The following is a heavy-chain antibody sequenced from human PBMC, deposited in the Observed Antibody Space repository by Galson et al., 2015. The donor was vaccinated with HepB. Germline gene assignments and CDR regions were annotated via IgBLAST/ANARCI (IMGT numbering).Heavy chain of an antibody. J-gene: IGHJ4*02. CDR3: AKRGPGYCSSTTCYKSFDY. CDR1: GFSFSSYA. Sequence: SLSLSCAAPGFSFSSYAMGWVRQAPGKGLEYVSATRGNTGDTYYADSVKGRFTISRDNSKNTLYLQMNSLRAEDTAVYYCAKRGPGYCSSTTCYKSFDYWGQGTQVTVSS. D-gene: IGHD2-2*02. CDR2: TRGNTGDT. V-gene: IGHV3-23*01.